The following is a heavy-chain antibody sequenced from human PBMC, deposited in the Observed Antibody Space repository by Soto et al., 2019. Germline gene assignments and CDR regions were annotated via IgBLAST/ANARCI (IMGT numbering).Heavy chain of an antibody. J-gene: IGHJ4*02. CDR1: GGSISSGGYY. CDR2: IYYSGST. Sequence: SETLSLTCTVSGGSISSGGYYWSWIRQHPGKGLEWIGYIYYSGSTYYNPSLKSRVTISVDTSKNQFSLKLSSVTAADTVVYYCARARYGDYDYWGQGTLVTVSS. D-gene: IGHD4-17*01. CDR3: ARARYGDYDY. V-gene: IGHV4-31*03.